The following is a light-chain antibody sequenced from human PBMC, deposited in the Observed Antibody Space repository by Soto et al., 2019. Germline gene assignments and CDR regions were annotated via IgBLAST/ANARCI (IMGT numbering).Light chain of an antibody. CDR1: QSVLSSSNNKNY. J-gene: IGKJ4*01. V-gene: IGKV4-1*01. Sequence: DIVMTQSPDSLSVSLGERATINCKSSQSVLSSSNNKNYLAWYQQKPGQPPKVVIYWASTRGSGVPDRFSGSGSGTDFTPTISSLQAEDVAVYYCQHYYSSPLTFGGGTKVEIK. CDR2: WAS. CDR3: QHYYSSPLT.